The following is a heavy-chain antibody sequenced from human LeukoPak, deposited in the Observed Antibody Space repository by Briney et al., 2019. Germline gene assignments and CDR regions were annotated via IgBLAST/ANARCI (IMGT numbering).Heavy chain of an antibody. CDR3: VRPGNYDILTGWYDY. D-gene: IGHD3-9*01. V-gene: IGHV3-30-3*01. Sequence: PGGSLRLSCAASEFTFSSYAMHWVRQAPGKGLEWVAVISYDGSNKYYADSVKGRFTISRDNSKNTLYLQMNSLRAEDTAVYYCVRPGNYDILTGWYDYWGQGTLVTVSS. CDR1: EFTFSSYA. J-gene: IGHJ4*02. CDR2: ISYDGSNK.